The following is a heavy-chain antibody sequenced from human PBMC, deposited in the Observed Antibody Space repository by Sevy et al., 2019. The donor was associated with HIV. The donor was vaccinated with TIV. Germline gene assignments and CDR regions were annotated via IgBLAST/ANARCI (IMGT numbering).Heavy chain of an antibody. CDR3: ARDRPCGGDCYILDP. CDR1: GDIFSNYG. CDR2: ILPISGLV. J-gene: IGHJ5*02. D-gene: IGHD2-21*01. V-gene: IGHV1-69*10. Sequence: SVKVSCKASGDIFSNYGINWVRQAPGQGLQWMGGILPISGLVNYAQKFQGRDTISADKSTGTVYMALSSLRSEDTAVYYCARDRPCGGDCYILDPWGQGVLVSVSS.